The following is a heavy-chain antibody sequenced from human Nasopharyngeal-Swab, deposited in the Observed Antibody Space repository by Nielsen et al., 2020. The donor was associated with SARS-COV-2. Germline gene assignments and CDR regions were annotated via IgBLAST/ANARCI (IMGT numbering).Heavy chain of an antibody. Sequence: GSLRLSCTVSGGSISSYYWSWIRQPPGKGLAWMGYIYYSGSTNYNPSLKSRVTISVDTSKNQFSLKLSSVTAADTAVYYCARGFDFWGQGTLVTVSS. J-gene: IGHJ4*02. CDR3: ARGFDF. V-gene: IGHV4-59*13. CDR2: IYYSGST. CDR1: GGSISSYY.